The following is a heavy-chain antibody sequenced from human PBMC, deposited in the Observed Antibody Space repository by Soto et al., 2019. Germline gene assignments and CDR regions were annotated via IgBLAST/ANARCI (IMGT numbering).Heavy chain of an antibody. Sequence: VQLVESGGGVVQPGRSLRLSCAASGFVYSTYAMHWVRLSPGKGLEWVALIWNDGTKEYYVDSVKGRFTISRDNSQNTLNLQMDSLRAEDTAVYFCVRGIPSQYRRNWVYWYFDLWGRGTQVTASS. V-gene: IGHV3-33*01. CDR2: IWNDGTKE. J-gene: IGHJ2*01. CDR1: GFVYSTYA. CDR3: VRGIPSQYRRNWVYWYFDL. D-gene: IGHD7-27*01.